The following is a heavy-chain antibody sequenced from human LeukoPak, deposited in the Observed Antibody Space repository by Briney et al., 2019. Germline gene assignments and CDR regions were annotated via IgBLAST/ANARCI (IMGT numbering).Heavy chain of an antibody. CDR1: GYTFTSYG. Sequence: ASVKVSCKASGYTFTSYGISWVRQAPGQGLEWMGWISAYNGNTNYAQKLQGRVTMTTDTSTSTAYMELRSLRSDDTAVYYCARSQHNYGFPPSGWYFDLWGRGTLVTVSS. J-gene: IGHJ2*01. CDR3: ARSQHNYGFPPSGWYFDL. CDR2: ISAYNGNT. D-gene: IGHD5-18*01. V-gene: IGHV1-18*01.